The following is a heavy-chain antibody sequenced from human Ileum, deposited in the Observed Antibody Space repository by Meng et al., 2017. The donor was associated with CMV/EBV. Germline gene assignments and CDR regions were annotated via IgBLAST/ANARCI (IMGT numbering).Heavy chain of an antibody. D-gene: IGHD5-24*01. CDR3: TRGDGAHSAKFDP. CDR2: INTNTGIP. V-gene: IGHV7-4-1*02. CDR1: GYTFTTYG. J-gene: IGHJ5*02. Sequence: KTSGYTFTTYGINWVREAPGHRLEWMGWINTNTGIPVYAQDFTGRFVFSLDTSVSTAYLQISGLRAGDTAVYYCTRGDGAHSAKFDPWGQGTLVTVSS.